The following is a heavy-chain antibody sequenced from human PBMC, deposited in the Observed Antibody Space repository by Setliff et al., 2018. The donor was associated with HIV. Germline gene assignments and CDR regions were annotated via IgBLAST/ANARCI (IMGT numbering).Heavy chain of an antibody. J-gene: IGHJ3*01. V-gene: IGHV4-4*09. CDR1: GGSISSYY. Sequence: KASETLSLTCTVSGGSISSYYWSWVRQPPGKGLEWIGYIYTSGSTNYNPSLKSRVTISVDTSKNQFSLKLSSVTAADTAIYYCARDYGFGQPIFGFDVWGQGAMVTVSS. D-gene: IGHD3-10*01. CDR2: IYTSGST. CDR3: ARDYGFGQPIFGFDV.